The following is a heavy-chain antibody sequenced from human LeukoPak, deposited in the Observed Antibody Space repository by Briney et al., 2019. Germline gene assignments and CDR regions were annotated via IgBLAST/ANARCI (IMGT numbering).Heavy chain of an antibody. CDR1: GFTFSSYG. J-gene: IGHJ6*04. CDR2: ISYDGSNK. D-gene: IGHD3-10*01. CDR3: AKEGGFGEFLFNYYYYGMDV. V-gene: IGHV3-30*18. Sequence: PGRSLRLSCAASGFTFSSYGMHWVRQAPGKGLEWVAAISYDGSNKYYADSVKGRFTISRDNSKNTLYLQMNSLRAGDTAVYYCAKEGGFGEFLFNYYYYGMDVWGKGTTVTVSS.